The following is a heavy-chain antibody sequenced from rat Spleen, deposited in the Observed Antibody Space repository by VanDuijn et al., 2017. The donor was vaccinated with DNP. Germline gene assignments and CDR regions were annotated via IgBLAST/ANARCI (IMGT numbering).Heavy chain of an antibody. CDR3: ARLRLEWEVRAMDA. J-gene: IGHJ4*01. V-gene: IGHV3-1*01. CDR2: ISNSGST. D-gene: IGHD1-1*01. Sequence: EVQLQESGPGLVKPSQSLSLTCSVTGYSITSNYWGWIRKFPGNKMEWIGHISNSGSTSYKPSLKSRISITRDTSKNQFFLQLNSLTTEDTATYYCARLRLEWEVRAMDAWGQGTSVTVSS. CDR1: GYSITSNY.